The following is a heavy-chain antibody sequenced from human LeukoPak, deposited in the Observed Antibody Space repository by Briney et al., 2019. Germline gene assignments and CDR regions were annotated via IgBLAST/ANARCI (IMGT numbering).Heavy chain of an antibody. Sequence: KPSETLSLTCAVYGGSFSGYYWSWIRQPPGKGLEWIGEINHSGSTNYNPSLKSRVTISVDTSKNQFSLKLSSVTAADTAVYYCARLFWGLYYFDYWGQGTLVTVSS. CDR3: ARLFWGLYYFDY. V-gene: IGHV4-34*01. J-gene: IGHJ4*02. CDR2: INHSGST. CDR1: GGSFSGYY. D-gene: IGHD7-27*01.